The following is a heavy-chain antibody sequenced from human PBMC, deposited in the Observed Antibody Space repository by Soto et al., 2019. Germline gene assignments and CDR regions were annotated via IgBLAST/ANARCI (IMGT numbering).Heavy chain of an antibody. J-gene: IGHJ6*02. Sequence: VKVSCKASGYTFTSYYMHWVRLAPGQGLEWMGIINPDGGGTSYARKFQDKIIMTRDTSTSTVYMEMSSLRSEDTAVYYCAVGGNYLSLDVWGQGTTVTVSS. V-gene: IGHV1-46*01. CDR2: INPDGGGT. CDR1: GYTFTSYY. D-gene: IGHD4-4*01. CDR3: AVGGNYLSLDV.